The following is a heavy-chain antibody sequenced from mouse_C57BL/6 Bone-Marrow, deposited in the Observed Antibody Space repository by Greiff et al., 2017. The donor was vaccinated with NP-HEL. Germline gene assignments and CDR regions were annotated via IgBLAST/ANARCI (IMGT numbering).Heavy chain of an antibody. CDR2: ISSGGSYT. Sequence: EVKLQESGGDLVKPGGSLKLSCAASGFTFSSYGMSWVRQTPDKRLEWVATISSGGSYTYYPDSVKGRFTISRDNAKNTLYLQMSSLKSEDTAMYYCAPIYYDYPWGQGTLVTVSA. CDR1: GFTFSSYG. D-gene: IGHD2-4*01. V-gene: IGHV5-6*01. J-gene: IGHJ3*01. CDR3: APIYYDYP.